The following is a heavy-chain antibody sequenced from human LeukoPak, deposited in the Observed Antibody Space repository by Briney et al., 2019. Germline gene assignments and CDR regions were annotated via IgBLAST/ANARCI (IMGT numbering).Heavy chain of an antibody. V-gene: IGHV3-15*01. Sequence: GSLRLSCAASGFTFSNAWMSWVRQAPGKGLEWVGCIKSKTDGGTTDYAAPVKGRFTISRDDSKNTLYLQMNSLKTEDTAVYYCSVATTYYFDYWGQGTLVTVSS. CDR3: SVATTYYFDY. CDR1: GFTFSNAW. D-gene: IGHD1-26*01. J-gene: IGHJ4*02. CDR2: IKSKTDGGTT.